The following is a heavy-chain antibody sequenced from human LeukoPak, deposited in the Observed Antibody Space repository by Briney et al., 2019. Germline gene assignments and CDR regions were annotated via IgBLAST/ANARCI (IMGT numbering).Heavy chain of an antibody. CDR2: IIPIFGTA. D-gene: IGHD3-22*01. V-gene: IGHV1-69*13. J-gene: IGHJ5*02. CDR1: GGTFSSYA. Sequence: SVKVSCKASGGTFSSYAISWVRQAPGQGLEWMGGIIPIFGTANYAQKFQGRVTITADESTSTAYMELSSLRSEDTAVYYCARVPDSSGYYEPHNLFDPWGQGTLVTVSS. CDR3: ARVPDSSGYYEPHNLFDP.